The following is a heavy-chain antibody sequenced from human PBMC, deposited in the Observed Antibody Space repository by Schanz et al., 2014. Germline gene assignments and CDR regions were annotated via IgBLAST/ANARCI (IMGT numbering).Heavy chain of an antibody. CDR3: ASKGLTTDAFDI. Sequence: QVQLQESGPGLVKPSDTLSLTCAVSGYSINTSDWWGWIRQPPGKGLEWIGYIYYSGSTYYNPSHKRRPTMSVDPSKTRFSLTLRSVTAVDTAVYYCASKGLTTDAFDIWGQGALVTVSS. CDR2: IYYSGST. CDR1: GYSINTSDW. D-gene: IGHD3-16*01. J-gene: IGHJ4*02. V-gene: IGHV4-28*07.